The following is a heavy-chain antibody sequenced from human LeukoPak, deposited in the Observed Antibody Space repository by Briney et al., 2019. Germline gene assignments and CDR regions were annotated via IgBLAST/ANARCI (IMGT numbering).Heavy chain of an antibody. CDR2: SYYSRST. Sequence: SETLSLTCTVSGGSISIYYWSCIRHPPGKGVECIGYSYYSRSTNYNPPLKSRVTISVDTSKNQFSLKLSSVTAADTAVYYCARRGYNGSGDFDYWGQGTLVTVSS. J-gene: IGHJ4*02. CDR1: GGSISIYY. CDR3: ARRGYNGSGDFDY. V-gene: IGHV4-59*01. D-gene: IGHD5-12*01.